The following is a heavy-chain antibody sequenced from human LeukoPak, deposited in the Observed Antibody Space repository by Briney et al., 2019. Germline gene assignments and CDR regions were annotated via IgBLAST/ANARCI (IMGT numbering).Heavy chain of an antibody. J-gene: IGHJ4*02. Sequence: PGGSLRLSCAASGFTFSSYAMSWVRQAPGKGLEWVSAISGSGGSTYYADSVKGRFTISRDNSKNTLYLQMNSLGAEDTAVYYCAKSPFAGAMIVVLYYFDYWGQGTLVTVSS. V-gene: IGHV3-23*01. CDR2: ISGSGGST. CDR3: AKSPFAGAMIVVLYYFDY. D-gene: IGHD3-22*01. CDR1: GFTFSSYA.